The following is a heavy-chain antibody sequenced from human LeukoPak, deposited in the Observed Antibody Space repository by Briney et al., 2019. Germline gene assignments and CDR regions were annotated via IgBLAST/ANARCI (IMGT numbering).Heavy chain of an antibody. J-gene: IGHJ4*02. Sequence: GDSLKISCKTSGYCFTDYWIGWGRPKPEKVQEWMGIIRADSQITYTPSFQGQVTFSADRSKDTAYLRWSSLKASDTAMYYCARRGGTPFYDYWGQGTLVTVSP. CDR3: ARRGGTPFYDY. CDR1: GYCFTDYW. V-gene: IGHV5-51*01. CDR2: IRADSQI. D-gene: IGHD1-14*01.